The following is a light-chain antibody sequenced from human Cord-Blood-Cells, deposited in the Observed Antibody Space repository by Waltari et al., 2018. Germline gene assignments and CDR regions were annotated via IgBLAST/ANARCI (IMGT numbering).Light chain of an antibody. V-gene: IGLV3-19*01. CDR3: NSRDSSGNHLE. CDR2: GKN. Sequence: SSELTQDPAVSVALGQTVRITCQGDSLRSYYASWYQQKPGQAPVLVIYGKNNRPPGIPDRFSGSSSGNTASLTITGAQAEDEADYYCNSRDSSGNHLEFGGGTKLTVL. J-gene: IGLJ2*01. CDR1: SLRSYY.